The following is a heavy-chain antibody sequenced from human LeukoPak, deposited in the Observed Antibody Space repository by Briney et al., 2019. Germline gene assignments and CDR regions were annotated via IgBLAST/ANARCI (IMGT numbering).Heavy chain of an antibody. CDR1: GYSISSGYY. J-gene: IGHJ4*02. CDR3: ARDRGGYGDFDY. CDR2: IYYSGST. V-gene: IGHV4-30-4*08. D-gene: IGHD3-16*01. Sequence: PSETLSLTCTVSGYSISSGYYWSWIRQPPGKGLEWIGYIYYSGSTYYNPSLKSRVTISVDTSKNQFSLKLSSVTAADTAVYYCARDRGGYGDFDYWGQGTLVTVSS.